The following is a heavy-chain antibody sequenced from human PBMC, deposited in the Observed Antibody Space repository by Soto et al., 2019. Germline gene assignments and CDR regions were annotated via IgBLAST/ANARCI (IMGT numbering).Heavy chain of an antibody. CDR3: ASHIVATITDYYFDY. Sequence: QLQLQESGSGLVKPSQTLSLTCAVSGGSISSGGYSWSWIRQPPGKGLEWIGYIYHSGSTYYNPSLKSRVTIAVDKSKNQFSLKLISVTAADTAVYYWASHIVATITDYYFDYWGQGTLVTVSS. CDR1: GGSISSGGYS. D-gene: IGHD5-12*01. J-gene: IGHJ4*02. V-gene: IGHV4-30-2*01. CDR2: IYHSGST.